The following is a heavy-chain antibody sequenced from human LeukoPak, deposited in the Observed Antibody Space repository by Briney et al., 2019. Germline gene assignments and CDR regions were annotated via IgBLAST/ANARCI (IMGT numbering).Heavy chain of an antibody. CDR3: ARSPRGYSYEYYFDY. Sequence: SETLSLTCTVSGGSISSSSYYWGWIRQPPGKGLEWIGSIYYSGSTYYNPSLKSRVTISVDTSKNQFSLKLSSVTAADTAVYYCARSPRGYSYEYYFDYWGLGTLVTVSS. V-gene: IGHV4-39*01. CDR1: GGSISSSSYY. J-gene: IGHJ4*02. D-gene: IGHD5-18*01. CDR2: IYYSGST.